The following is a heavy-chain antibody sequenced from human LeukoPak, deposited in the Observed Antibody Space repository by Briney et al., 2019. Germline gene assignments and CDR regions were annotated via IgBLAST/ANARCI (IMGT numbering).Heavy chain of an antibody. CDR1: GFTFSDHY. J-gene: IGHJ5*02. CDR2: ISTFSRYT. D-gene: IGHD6-13*01. CDR3: ARAGISAAGTFDP. V-gene: IGHV3-11*06. Sequence: GGSLRLSCAASGFTFSDHYMSWIRQAPGKGLEWVSYISTFSRYTSYADSVKGRFTISRDNAKNSLFLQMNSLRAEDTAVYYCARAGISAAGTFDPWGQGTMVTVSS.